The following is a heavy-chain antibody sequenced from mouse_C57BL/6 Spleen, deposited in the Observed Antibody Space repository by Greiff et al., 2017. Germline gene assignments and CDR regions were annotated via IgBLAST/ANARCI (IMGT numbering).Heavy chain of an antibody. V-gene: IGHV1-69*01. CDR2: IDPSDSYT. CDR1: GYTFTSYW. CDR3: ARRVGGYFDY. Sequence: QVQLQQPGAELVMPGASVKLSCKASGYTFTSYWMHWVKQRPGQGLEWIGEIDPSDSYTNYNQKFKGKSTLTVDQSSSTAYMQLSSLTSEDSAVYYCARRVGGYFDYWGQGTTLTVSS. J-gene: IGHJ2*01. D-gene: IGHD3-1*01.